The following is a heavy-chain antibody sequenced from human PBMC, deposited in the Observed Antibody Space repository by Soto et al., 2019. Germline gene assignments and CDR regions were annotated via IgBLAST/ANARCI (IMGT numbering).Heavy chain of an antibody. CDR3: ARDHLHNLDY. Sequence: ALGGNIIDLGMHRVSQAPGKGLEWVSYISSGTGSTISYADSVKGRFTISRDNDKNSLYLQMNSLRADDTAVYYCARDHLHNLDYWGQGNLVTVSS. V-gene: IGHV3-48*01. CDR2: ISSGTGSTI. CDR1: GGNIIDLG. J-gene: IGHJ4*02.